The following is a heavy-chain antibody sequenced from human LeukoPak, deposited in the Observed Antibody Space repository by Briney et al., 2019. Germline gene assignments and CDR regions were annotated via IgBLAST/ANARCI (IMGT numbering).Heavy chain of an antibody. J-gene: IGHJ5*02. D-gene: IGHD1-1*01. CDR1: GYIFIDYN. V-gene: IGHV1-2*02. CDR3: AREGTTGKFDWFDP. CDR2: ITPNSGGT. Sequence: ASVKVSCKASGYIFIDYNMHWVRQAPGQGLEWMGWITPNSGGTNYAQKFLGRVTMTRDTSIRTAYMELIRLRSDDTAMYYCAREGTTGKFDWFDPWGQGTLVTVSS.